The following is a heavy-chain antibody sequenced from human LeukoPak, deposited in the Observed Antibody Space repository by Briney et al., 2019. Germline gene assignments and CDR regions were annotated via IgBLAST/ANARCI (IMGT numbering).Heavy chain of an antibody. CDR1: GGSISSYY. CDR3: ARDKSASSGYYRDAFDI. Sequence: ETLSLTCTVSGGSISSYYWSWIRQPPGKGLEWVSSISSSSSYIYYADSVKGRFTISRDNAKNSLYLQMNSLRAEDTAVYYCARDKSASSGYYRDAFDIWGQGTMVTVSS. V-gene: IGHV3-21*01. CDR2: ISSSSSYI. D-gene: IGHD3-22*01. J-gene: IGHJ3*02.